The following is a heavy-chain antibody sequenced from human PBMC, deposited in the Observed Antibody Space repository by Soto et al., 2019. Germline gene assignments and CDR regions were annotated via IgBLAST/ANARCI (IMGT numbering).Heavy chain of an antibody. D-gene: IGHD5-12*01. CDR2: ISPNSGGT. Sequence: ASVKVSCKASGYTFTAYYIHWVRQAPGQGLEWMGWISPNSGGTNYAQKFQGRVTMTRDTSITTVYMELRRLTSDDTALYYCAKDSMSGYDYHSFDFWGQGALVTVSS. V-gene: IGHV1-2*02. CDR3: AKDSMSGYDYHSFDF. CDR1: GYTFTAYY. J-gene: IGHJ4*02.